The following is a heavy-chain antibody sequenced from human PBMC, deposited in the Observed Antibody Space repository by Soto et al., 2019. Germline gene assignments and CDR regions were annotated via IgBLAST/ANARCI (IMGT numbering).Heavy chain of an antibody. CDR1: GFSFGSSW. V-gene: IGHV3-7*05. Sequence: EVQLVESGGGLVQPGGSLRLSCVASGFSFGSSWMTWVRQAPGKGLEWVANIKKDGSQISYLDSVRGRFTISRDNAKNSLYLQMNILRADDTALYYCARDVSPGSSSLYLDAFDIWGQGTMVTVSS. CDR2: IKKDGSQI. D-gene: IGHD6-13*01. CDR3: ARDVSPGSSSLYLDAFDI. J-gene: IGHJ3*02.